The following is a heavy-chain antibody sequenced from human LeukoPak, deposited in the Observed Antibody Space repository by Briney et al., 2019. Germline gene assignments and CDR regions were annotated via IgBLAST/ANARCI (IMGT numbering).Heavy chain of an antibody. V-gene: IGHV2-70*01. Sequence: SGPALVKPTQTLTLTCTFSGFSLSTSGMCVSWIRQPPGKALEGLALIDWDDDKSYSTSLKTRLTISKDTSKNQVVLTMTDMDPVDTATYYCARATYSSSWYSWFDPWGQGTLVTISS. CDR1: GFSLSTSGMC. D-gene: IGHD6-13*01. CDR3: ARATYSSSWYSWFDP. J-gene: IGHJ5*02. CDR2: IDWDDDK.